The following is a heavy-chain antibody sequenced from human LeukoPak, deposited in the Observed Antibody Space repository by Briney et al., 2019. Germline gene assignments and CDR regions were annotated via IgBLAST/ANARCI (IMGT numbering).Heavy chain of an antibody. Sequence: ASVKVSFKACGYTVTSYGSSWVRQAPGQGLEWMVWIIGCNGNTSYAQKLQRRLNTTPDTSTSQAYMELRSLRSDDTAVYYCARDHRNYDFWSRYYDTWFDPWGQGTLVPVPS. CDR2: IIGCNGNT. CDR3: ARDHRNYDFWSRYYDTWFDP. J-gene: IGHJ5*02. V-gene: IGHV1-18*01. CDR1: GYTVTSYG. D-gene: IGHD3-3*01.